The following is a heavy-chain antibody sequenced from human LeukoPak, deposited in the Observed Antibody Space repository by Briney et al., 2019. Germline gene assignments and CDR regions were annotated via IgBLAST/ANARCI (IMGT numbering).Heavy chain of an antibody. CDR1: GFTVSSNY. CDR2: IYSGGST. V-gene: IGHV3-53*01. CDR3: ARDHGLRFSGGGHYYYYYGMDV. Sequence: GGSLRLSCAASGFTVSSNYMSWVRQAPGKGLEWVSVIYSGGSTYYADSVKGRFTISRDNSKNTLYLQMYSLRAEDTAVYYCARDHGLRFSGGGHYYYYYGMDVWGQGTTVTVSS. D-gene: IGHD3-3*01. J-gene: IGHJ6*02.